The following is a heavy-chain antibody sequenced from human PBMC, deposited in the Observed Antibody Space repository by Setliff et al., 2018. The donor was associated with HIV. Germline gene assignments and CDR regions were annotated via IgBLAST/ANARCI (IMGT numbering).Heavy chain of an antibody. CDR2: IIPMYDTP. CDR1: GGIISRYA. CDR3: ARARGTGWEQCLYY. Sequence: GASVKVSCKHSGGIISRYAITWVRQAPGQGLEWVGGIIPMYDTPTYAQKLQGRVTITADRSTNTAYMELRGLRSEDTAVYYCARARGTGWEQCLYYWGQGTLVTVSS. D-gene: IGHD6-19*01. J-gene: IGHJ4*02. V-gene: IGHV1-69*06.